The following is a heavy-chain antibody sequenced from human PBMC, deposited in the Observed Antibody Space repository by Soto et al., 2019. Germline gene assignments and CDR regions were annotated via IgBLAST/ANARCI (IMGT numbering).Heavy chain of an antibody. CDR1: GYTFTSYG. D-gene: IGHD6-13*01. Sequence: ASVKVSCKASGYTFTSYGISWVRQAPGQGLEWMGWISAYNGNTNYEQKLQGRVTMTTDTSTSTAYMDMRSPRSDDTAGYYFARVMGIAAAGTVFTYGMDVWGQGTTVTVSS. V-gene: IGHV1-18*01. J-gene: IGHJ6*02. CDR2: ISAYNGNT. CDR3: ARVMGIAAAGTVFTYGMDV.